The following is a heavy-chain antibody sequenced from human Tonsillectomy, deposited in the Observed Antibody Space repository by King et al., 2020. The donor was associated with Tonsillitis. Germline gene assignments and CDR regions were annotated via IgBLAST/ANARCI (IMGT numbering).Heavy chain of an antibody. V-gene: IGHV4-39*07. CDR1: GASISTSSYY. J-gene: IGHJ5*02. CDR3: ARRPVRLWQWLTRGNWFDP. D-gene: IGHD6-19*01. CDR2: IRNSGST. Sequence: QLQESGPGLVKVSETLSVTCTVSGASISTSSYYWGWIRQPPGKGLEWIGSIRNSGSTHYNPSLKSRVTISEDTSKNQFSLKLTSVTAADTAVYYCARRPVRLWQWLTRGNWFDPWGQGILVIVSS.